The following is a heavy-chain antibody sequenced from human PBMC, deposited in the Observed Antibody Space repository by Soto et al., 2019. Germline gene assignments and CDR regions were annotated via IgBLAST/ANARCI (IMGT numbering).Heavy chain of an antibody. D-gene: IGHD2-15*01. CDR1: GFTFTRYS. Sequence: GGSLRLSCAASGFTFTRYSMNWVRQAPGKGLEWVSSISSSSSYIYYADSVKGRFTISRDNGKNSLYLQMNSLRAEDTAVYYWASGGFLGCSGGSCYLAGGFDYYGMDVWGQGTTVTV. J-gene: IGHJ6*02. CDR2: ISSSSSYI. CDR3: ASGGFLGCSGGSCYLAGGFDYYGMDV. V-gene: IGHV3-21*01.